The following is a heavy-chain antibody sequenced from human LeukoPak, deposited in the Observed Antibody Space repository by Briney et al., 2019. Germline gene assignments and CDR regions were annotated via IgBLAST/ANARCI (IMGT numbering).Heavy chain of an antibody. D-gene: IGHD6-13*01. V-gene: IGHV4-4*02. CDR2: IYHSGST. CDR3: ATNGGYSSSWYRL. Sequence: PGGSLRLSCAASGFTFSNYWMSWVRQPPGKGLEWIGEIYHSGSTNYNPSLKSRVTISVDKSKNQFSLKLSSVTAADTAVYYCATNGGYSSSWYRLWGQGTLVTVSS. CDR1: GFTFSNYW. J-gene: IGHJ4*02.